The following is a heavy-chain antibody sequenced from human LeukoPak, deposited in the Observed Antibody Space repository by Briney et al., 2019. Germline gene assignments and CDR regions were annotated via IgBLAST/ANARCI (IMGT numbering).Heavy chain of an antibody. D-gene: IGHD1-7*01. V-gene: IGHV1-3*01. CDR2: INAGNGNT. Sequence: ASVKVSCKASGYTFTSYAMHWVRQALGQRLEWMGWINAGNGNTRYSQKLQGRVTITRDTSANTVYMELSSLRSGDTAVYYCARDDWNYKFTIHPYYYGMDVWGQGTTVTVSS. CDR1: GYTFTSYA. J-gene: IGHJ6*02. CDR3: ARDDWNYKFTIHPYYYGMDV.